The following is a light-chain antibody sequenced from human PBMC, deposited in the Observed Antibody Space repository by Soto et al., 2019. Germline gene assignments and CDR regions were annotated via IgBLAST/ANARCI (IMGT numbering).Light chain of an antibody. J-gene: IGLJ1*01. CDR1: YSDVGAYTY. V-gene: IGLV2-14*03. CDR2: GVS. Sequence: QSLLTQPASVTGSPGQSITISCNETYSDVGAYTYVSWYQHHPGKAPKLMVSGVSNRPSGVSDRLSGSKSGNTASLTISGLQAEDEADYYCSSYTTSSTYVFGTGTKVTVL. CDR3: SSYTTSSTYV.